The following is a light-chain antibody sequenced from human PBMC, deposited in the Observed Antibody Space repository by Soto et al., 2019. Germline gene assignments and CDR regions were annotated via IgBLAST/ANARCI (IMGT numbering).Light chain of an antibody. V-gene: IGKV3D-20*02. Sequence: EILLTQSPGTLSLSPGERATLSCGASQSVSRSYLAWYKQKPGQAPRLLIYGASSRATGIPDRLSGSGSGTDFTLTISSIAPEDSAVYYCQQRSTWITFGQGTRLEIK. J-gene: IGKJ5*01. CDR3: QQRSTWIT. CDR2: GAS. CDR1: QSVSRSY.